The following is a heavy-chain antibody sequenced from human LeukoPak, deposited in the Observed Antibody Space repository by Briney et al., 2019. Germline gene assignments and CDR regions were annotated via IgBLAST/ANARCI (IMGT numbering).Heavy chain of an antibody. CDR3: AREEECYYGSGSYFDY. Sequence: GGSLRLSCAASGFTFSSYSMNWVRQAPGKGLEWVSSISSSSSYIYYADSVKGRFTISRDNAKNSLYLQMNSLRAEDTAVYYCAREEECYYGSGSYFDYWGQGTLVTVSS. J-gene: IGHJ4*02. CDR1: GFTFSSYS. D-gene: IGHD3-10*01. CDR2: ISSSSSYI. V-gene: IGHV3-21*01.